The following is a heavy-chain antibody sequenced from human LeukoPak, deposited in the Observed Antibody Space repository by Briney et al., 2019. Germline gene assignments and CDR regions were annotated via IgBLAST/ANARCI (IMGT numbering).Heavy chain of an antibody. V-gene: IGHV3-7*01. CDR3: ARDPIAAAGVFDY. D-gene: IGHD6-13*01. J-gene: IGHJ4*02. CDR1: GFTFSSYW. Sequence: GGCLRLSCAASGFTFSSYWMSWVRQAPGKGLEWVANIKQDGSEKYYVDSVKGRFTISRDNAKNSLYLQMNSLRAEGTAVYYGARDPIAAAGVFDYWGQGTLVTVSS. CDR2: IKQDGSEK.